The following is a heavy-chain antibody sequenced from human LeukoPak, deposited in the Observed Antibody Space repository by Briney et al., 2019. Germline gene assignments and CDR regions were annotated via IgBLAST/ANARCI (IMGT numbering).Heavy chain of an antibody. CDR3: ARLLIYCSSTSCHFDY. Sequence: SETLSLTCTVSGGSISSSNYYWGWIRQPPGKGLEWIGSIYYSGITYYNPSLKSRVTISVDTYNNQFSLKLSPVTAADTAMYYCARLLIYCSSTSCHFDYWGQGTLVTVSS. CDR2: IYYSGIT. V-gene: IGHV4-39*01. CDR1: GGSISSSNYY. D-gene: IGHD2-2*01. J-gene: IGHJ4*02.